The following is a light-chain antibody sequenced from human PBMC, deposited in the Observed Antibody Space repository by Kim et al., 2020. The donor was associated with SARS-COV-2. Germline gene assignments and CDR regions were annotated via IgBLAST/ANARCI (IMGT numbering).Light chain of an antibody. CDR2: GAS. CDR3: LQHSTYPIT. V-gene: IGKV1-17*01. J-gene: IGKJ5*01. CDR1: QDIRND. Sequence: ESVGDRVTITGRASQDIRNDLGWYQQNPGRARKRLINGASSLQSGVPARFSGSGSGTEFTRTISSVQPEDFATYFCLQHSTYPITFGQGTRLEIK.